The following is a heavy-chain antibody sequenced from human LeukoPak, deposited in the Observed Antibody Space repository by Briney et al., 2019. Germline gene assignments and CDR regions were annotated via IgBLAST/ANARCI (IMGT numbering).Heavy chain of an antibody. D-gene: IGHD2-15*01. V-gene: IGHV3-7*01. CDR3: AREQYCSGGSCYPFDY. CDR2: IKQDGSEK. J-gene: IGHJ4*02. Sequence: GGSLRLSCTVSGFTVSDNSMSWVRQAPGKGLEWVANIKQDGSEKYYVDSVKGRFTISRDNAKNSLYLQMNSLRAEDTAVYYCAREQYCSGGSCYPFDYWGQGTLVTVSS. CDR1: GFTVSDNS.